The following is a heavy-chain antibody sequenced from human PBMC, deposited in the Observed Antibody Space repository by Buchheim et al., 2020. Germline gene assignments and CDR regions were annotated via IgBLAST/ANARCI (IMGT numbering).Heavy chain of an antibody. J-gene: IGHJ6*02. V-gene: IGHV4-34*01. CDR2: INHSGST. CDR1: GGSFSGYY. CDR3: ARGWVYGDPRFRGYYYYYGMDV. D-gene: IGHD4-17*01. Sequence: QVQLQQWGAGLLKPSETLSLTCAVYGGSFSGYYWSWIRQPPGKGLEWIGEINHSGSTNYNPSLKSRVTISVAPSKNQFSLKLSSVTAADTAVYYCARGWVYGDPRFRGYYYYYGMDVWGQGTT.